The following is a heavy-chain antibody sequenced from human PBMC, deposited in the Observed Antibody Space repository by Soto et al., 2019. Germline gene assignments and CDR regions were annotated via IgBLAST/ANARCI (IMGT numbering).Heavy chain of an antibody. V-gene: IGHV1-3*01. Sequence: QVQLVQSGAEVRKPGASVKISCKASGYTFTSYAIHWLRQATGQRLEWMGWINGGAGDTRYSVNFQGRVTFTRDTAATTAFMDLSSLSSADTAVYYGARSPPSMAAETQLDPWGEGTLVTVSS. D-gene: IGHD1-1*01. CDR3: ARSPPSMAAETQLDP. CDR1: GYTFTSYA. CDR2: INGGAGDT. J-gene: IGHJ5*02.